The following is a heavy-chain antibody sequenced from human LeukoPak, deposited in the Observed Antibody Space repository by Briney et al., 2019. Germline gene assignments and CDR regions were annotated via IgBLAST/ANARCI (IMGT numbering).Heavy chain of an antibody. CDR2: INHSGST. CDR3: ARIPTTYYYDSSGYGDY. V-gene: IGHV4-34*01. Sequence: PSETLSLTCAVYGGSFSGYYWSWIRQPPGKGLEWIGEINHSGSTNYNPSLKSRVTISVDTSKNQFSPKLSSVTAADTAVYYCARIPTTYYYDSSGYGDYWGQGTLVTVSS. J-gene: IGHJ4*02. CDR1: GGSFSGYY. D-gene: IGHD3-22*01.